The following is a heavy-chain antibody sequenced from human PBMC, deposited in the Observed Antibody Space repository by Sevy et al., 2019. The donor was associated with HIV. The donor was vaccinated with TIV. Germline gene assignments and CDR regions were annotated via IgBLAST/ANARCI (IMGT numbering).Heavy chain of an antibody. D-gene: IGHD6-6*01. V-gene: IGHV3-7*01. CDR3: ATDLFSSSSADVFDI. Sequence: GGSLRLSCAASAFTFSTYWMNWVRQAPGKGLEWVANIKQDGSGKYYVDSVKGRFTISRDNARNSLSLQMNSLRVEDTAVYYCATDLFSSSSADVFDIWGQGTMVTVSS. J-gene: IGHJ3*02. CDR2: IKQDGSGK. CDR1: AFTFSTYW.